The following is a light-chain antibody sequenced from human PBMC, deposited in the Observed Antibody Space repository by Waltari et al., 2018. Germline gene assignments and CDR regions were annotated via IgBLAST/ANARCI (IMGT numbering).Light chain of an antibody. CDR2: AAS. V-gene: IGKV3-15*01. J-gene: IGKJ1*01. Sequence: ETVMTQSPATLSVSPGERATLSCRASQSVYENLAWFQQTPGQAPRLLIYAASTRATGIPARFRGSGYGTEFTRTINSPQSEDFSVYYRQHYQNWPRAFGPGTRVEIK. CDR1: QSVYEN. CDR3: QHYQNWPRA.